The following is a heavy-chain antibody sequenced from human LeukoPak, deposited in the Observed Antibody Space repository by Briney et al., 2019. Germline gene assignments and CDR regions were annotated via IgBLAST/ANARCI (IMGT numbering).Heavy chain of an antibody. D-gene: IGHD6-25*01. CDR3: AKQQRPFDY. J-gene: IGHJ4*02. CDR2: ISGSGGST. CDR1: GFTFDDYA. V-gene: IGHV3-23*01. Sequence: GGSLRLSCAASGFTFDDYAMHWVRQAPGKGLEWVSAISGSGGSTYYADSVKGRFTISRDNSKNTLYLQMNSLRAEDTAVYYCAKQQRPFDYWGQGTLVTVSS.